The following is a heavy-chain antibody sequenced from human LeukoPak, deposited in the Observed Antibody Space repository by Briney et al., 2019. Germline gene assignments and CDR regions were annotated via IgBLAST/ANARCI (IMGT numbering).Heavy chain of an antibody. J-gene: IGHJ6*03. D-gene: IGHD3-10*01. V-gene: IGHV1-46*01. CDR3: ARDFRERRLLGRYYYYMDV. Sequence: ASVKVSCKASGYTFTSYYMHWVRQAPGQGLEWMGIINPSGGSTSYAQKFQGRVTMTRDMSTSTVYMELSSLRSEDTAVYYCARDFRERRLLGRYYYYMDVWGKGTTVTISS. CDR2: INPSGGST. CDR1: GYTFTSYY.